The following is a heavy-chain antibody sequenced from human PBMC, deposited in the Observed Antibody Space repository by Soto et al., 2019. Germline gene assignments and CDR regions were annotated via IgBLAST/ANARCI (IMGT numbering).Heavy chain of an antibody. CDR1: GYTLSRYC. V-gene: IGHV1-18*01. Sequence: GGPMKVSCQAFGYTLSRYCISWGRNAPGQGLEWMGWISAYNGNTNYAQKLQGRVTMTTDTSTSTAYMELRSLRSDDTAVYYCARCPYSSGPGAFDIWGQGTMVTVSS. J-gene: IGHJ3*02. CDR2: ISAYNGNT. D-gene: IGHD6-19*01. CDR3: ARCPYSSGPGAFDI.